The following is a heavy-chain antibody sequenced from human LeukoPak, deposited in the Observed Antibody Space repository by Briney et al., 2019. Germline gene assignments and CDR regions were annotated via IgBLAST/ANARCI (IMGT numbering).Heavy chain of an antibody. J-gene: IGHJ4*02. CDR2: IYSGGST. CDR1: GFTVSSNY. CDR3: AKKGYYDGSGYYMYYFDH. D-gene: IGHD3-22*01. V-gene: IGHV3-53*01. Sequence: GGSLRLSCAASGFTVSSNYMTWVRQAPGKGLEWVSVIYSGGSTYYADSVKGRFTISRDNSKNTLYLQMNSLRAEDTAVYYCAKKGYYDGSGYYMYYFDHWGQGTLVTVSS.